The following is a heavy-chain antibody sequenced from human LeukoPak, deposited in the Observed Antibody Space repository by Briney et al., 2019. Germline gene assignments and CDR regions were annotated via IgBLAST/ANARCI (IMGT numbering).Heavy chain of an antibody. CDR1: GFTFSSYG. CDR3: AKARPAIAARVGYYYYGMDV. CDR2: ISYDESNK. D-gene: IGHD6-6*01. V-gene: IGHV3-30*18. Sequence: GRSLRLSCAASGFTFSSYGMHWVRQAPGKGLEWVAVISYDESNKYYADSVKGRFTISRDNSKNTLYLQVNSLRTEDTAVYYCAKARPAIAARVGYYYYGMDVWGQGTTVTVSS. J-gene: IGHJ6*02.